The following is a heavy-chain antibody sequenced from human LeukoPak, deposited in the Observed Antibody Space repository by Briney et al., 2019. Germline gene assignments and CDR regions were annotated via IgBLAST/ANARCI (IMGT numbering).Heavy chain of an antibody. CDR1: GGSISSYY. CDR2: IYYSGST. D-gene: IGHD5-24*01. Sequence: SETLSLTCTVSGGSISSYYWSWIRQPPGKGLEWIGYIYYSGSTNHNPSLKSRVTISVDTSKNQFSLKLSSVTAADTAVYYCARRQGMATSYFDSWGQGTLVTVSS. V-gene: IGHV4-59*08. CDR3: ARRQGMATSYFDS. J-gene: IGHJ4*02.